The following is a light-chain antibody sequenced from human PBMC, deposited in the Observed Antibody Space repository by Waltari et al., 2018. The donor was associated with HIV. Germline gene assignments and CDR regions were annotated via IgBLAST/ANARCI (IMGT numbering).Light chain of an antibody. CDR1: QSITTN. V-gene: IGKV3-15*01. Sequence: EIVMTQSPATLSVSPGERATLSCRASQSITTNLAWFQQKPGQAPRLLLYGTSTRASGVPGRFSGSGSATEFTLTINGLQSEDFAVYFCQQYNSWPQTFGQGTKLEI. CDR2: GTS. J-gene: IGKJ2*01. CDR3: QQYNSWPQT.